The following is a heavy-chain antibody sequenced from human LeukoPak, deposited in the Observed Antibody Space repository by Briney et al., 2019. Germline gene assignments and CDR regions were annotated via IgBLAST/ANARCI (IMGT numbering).Heavy chain of an antibody. D-gene: IGHD6-19*01. CDR3: TRGRAAGD. CDR1: GYTFTNND. Sequence: ASVKVSCKASGYTFTNNDTNWVRQATGQGIEWMGWVSPDSGDTGYAPNFRGRVTMTTDTSINTAYMELASLTSEDTAIYYCTRGRAAGDWGQGTLVTVSS. J-gene: IGHJ4*02. V-gene: IGHV1-8*01. CDR2: VSPDSGDT.